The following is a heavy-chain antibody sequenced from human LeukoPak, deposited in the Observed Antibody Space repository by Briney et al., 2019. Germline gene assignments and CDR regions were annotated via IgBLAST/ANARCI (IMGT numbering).Heavy chain of an antibody. Sequence: GRSLRLSCAASGFTFSSYAMHWVRQAPGKGLEWVAVISYDGSNKYYADSVKGRFTISRDNSKNTLYLQMNSLRAEDTAVYYCARDRDYDILTGYFDYWGHGTLVTVSS. J-gene: IGHJ4*01. V-gene: IGHV3-30*04. CDR1: GFTFSSYA. CDR3: ARDRDYDILTGYFDY. CDR2: ISYDGSNK. D-gene: IGHD3-9*01.